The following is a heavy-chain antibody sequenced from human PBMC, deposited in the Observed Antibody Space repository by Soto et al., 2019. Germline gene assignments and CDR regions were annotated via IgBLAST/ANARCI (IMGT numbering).Heavy chain of an antibody. D-gene: IGHD5-12*01. Sequence: QVQLHQWGAGLLKPSKTLSLTCAVYGGSFSGYYWSWIRQPRGKGLEWIGEINHSGSTNYNPSLKSRVTISVDTSKNQFSLKLSSVTAADTAVYYCARGWVATGLDYWGQGTLVTVSS. CDR2: INHSGST. V-gene: IGHV4-34*01. CDR3: ARGWVATGLDY. CDR1: GGSFSGYY. J-gene: IGHJ4*02.